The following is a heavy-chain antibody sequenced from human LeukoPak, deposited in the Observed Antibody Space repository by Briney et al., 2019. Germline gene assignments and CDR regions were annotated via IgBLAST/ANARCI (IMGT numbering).Heavy chain of an antibody. J-gene: IGHJ4*02. D-gene: IGHD4-17*01. CDR1: GGSVSSGSYY. V-gene: IGHV4-61*01. CDR2: IYYSGST. Sequence: SETLSLTCTVSGGSVSSGSYYWSWIRQPPGKGLEWIGYIYYSGSTNYNPSLKSRVTISVDTSKNQFSLKLSSVTAADTAVYYSARDSYGDLNYWGQGTLVTASS. CDR3: ARDSYGDLNY.